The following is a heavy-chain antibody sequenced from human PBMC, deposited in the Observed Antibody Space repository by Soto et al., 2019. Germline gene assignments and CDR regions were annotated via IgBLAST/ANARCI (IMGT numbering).Heavy chain of an antibody. V-gene: IGHV4-31*03. CDR2: IYYSGST. CDR3: ARDLGGTAYFDY. Sequence: QVQLQESGPGLVKPSQTLSLTCTVSGGSISSDGYYWSWIRQHPGKGLEWIGYIYYSGSTYYNPSLKGRVTISVDTSKNQFSLKLSSVTAADTAVYYCARDLGGTAYFDYWGQGTLVTVSS. D-gene: IGHD1-1*01. J-gene: IGHJ4*02. CDR1: GGSISSDGYY.